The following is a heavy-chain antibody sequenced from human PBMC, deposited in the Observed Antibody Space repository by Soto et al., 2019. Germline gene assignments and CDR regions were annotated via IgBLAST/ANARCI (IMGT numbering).Heavy chain of an antibody. CDR3: AKDQAAVDSYFDY. V-gene: IGHV3-30*18. CDR1: GFTFSSYG. J-gene: IGHJ4*02. CDR2: ISYDGSNK. D-gene: IGHD6-19*01. Sequence: PGGSLRLSCAASGFTFSSYGMHWVRQAPGKGLEWVAVISYDGSNKYYADSVKGRFTISRDNSKNTLYLQMNSLRAEDTAVYYCAKDQAAVDSYFDYWGQGTLVTVSS.